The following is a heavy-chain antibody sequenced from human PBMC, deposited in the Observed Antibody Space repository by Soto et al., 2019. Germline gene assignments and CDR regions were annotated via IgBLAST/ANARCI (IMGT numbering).Heavy chain of an antibody. D-gene: IGHD6-19*01. CDR1: GFTFSSYG. V-gene: IGHV3-30*18. CDR2: ISYDGSNK. J-gene: IGHJ6*02. Sequence: QVQLVESGGGVVQPGRSLRLSCAASGFTFSSYGMHWVRQAPGKGLEWVAVISYDGSNKYYADSVKGRFTISRDNSKNTLYLQMNSLRAEDTAVYYCAKSLGVIFKAVAGKLVTPLSSRPRYYYGMDVWGQGTTVTVSS. CDR3: AKSLGVIFKAVAGKLVTPLSSRPRYYYGMDV.